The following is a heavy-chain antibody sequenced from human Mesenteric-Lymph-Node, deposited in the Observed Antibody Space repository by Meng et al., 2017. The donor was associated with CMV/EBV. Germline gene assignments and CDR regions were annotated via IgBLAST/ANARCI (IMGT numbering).Heavy chain of an antibody. Sequence: GESLKISCAASGFTFSGSAMHWVRQASGKGLELVGRIRSKNNDYATTYGASVKGRFTISRDDSKNTSYLQMNSLKSEDTAVYYCGASPTYAMDVWGQGTTVTVSS. CDR1: GFTFSGSA. CDR2: IRSKNNDYAT. V-gene: IGHV3-73*01. CDR3: GASPTYAMDV. J-gene: IGHJ6*02. D-gene: IGHD4/OR15-4a*01.